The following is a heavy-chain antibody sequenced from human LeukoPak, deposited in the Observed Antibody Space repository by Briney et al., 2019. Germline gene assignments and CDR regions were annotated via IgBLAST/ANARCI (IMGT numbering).Heavy chain of an antibody. V-gene: IGHV1-69*01. CDR3: ARRRDGGSGSYYNNWFDP. CDR2: IIPIFGTA. CDR1: GSTFSSYA. Sequence: AVKVSCKASGSTFSSYAISWVRQAPGQGLEWMGGIIPIFGTANYAQKFQGRVTITADESTSTAYMELSSLRSEDTAVYYCARRRDGGSGSYYNNWFDPWGQGTLVTVSS. J-gene: IGHJ5*02. D-gene: IGHD3-10*01.